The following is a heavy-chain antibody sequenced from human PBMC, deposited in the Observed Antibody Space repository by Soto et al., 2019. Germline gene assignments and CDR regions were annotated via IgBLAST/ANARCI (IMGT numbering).Heavy chain of an antibody. J-gene: IGHJ6*02. Sequence: QVQLVQSGAEEKKPGSSVKVSCKASGGTFSSYAISWVRQAPGQGLEWMGGIIPIFGTANYAQKFQGRVTITADESTSTAYMELSSLRSEDTAVYYCARHPVSGSYAYYYGMDVWGQGTTVTVSS. D-gene: IGHD1-26*01. V-gene: IGHV1-69*12. CDR2: IIPIFGTA. CDR1: GGTFSSYA. CDR3: ARHPVSGSYAYYYGMDV.